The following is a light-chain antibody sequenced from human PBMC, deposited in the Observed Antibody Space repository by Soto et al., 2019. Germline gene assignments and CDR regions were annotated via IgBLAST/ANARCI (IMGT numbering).Light chain of an antibody. J-gene: IGLJ3*02. CDR2: EAT. Sequence: QSALTQPPSASGSPGQSVTISCTGTSSDVGAYNYVSWYQQHPGKAPKLMIYEATKRPSGVPDRFSGSKSGNTASLTVSGLQAEDEADYYCSSYADSVSVLFGGGTKVTVL. V-gene: IGLV2-8*01. CDR1: SSDVGAYNY. CDR3: SSYADSVSVL.